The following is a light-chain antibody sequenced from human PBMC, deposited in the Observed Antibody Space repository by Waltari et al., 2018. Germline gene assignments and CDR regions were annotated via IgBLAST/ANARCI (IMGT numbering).Light chain of an antibody. CDR1: KLGDKS. V-gene: IGLV3-1*01. CDR2: LDT. J-gene: IGLJ1*01. Sequence: SYELTQPPSVSVSPGQTASITCSGDKLGDKSACWYQQKPGKSPVLVIYLDTKRPSAIPEGFSGSKSGNTATLTISGTQTMDEADYYCQAWDSSTYVFGTGTKVTVL. CDR3: QAWDSSTYV.